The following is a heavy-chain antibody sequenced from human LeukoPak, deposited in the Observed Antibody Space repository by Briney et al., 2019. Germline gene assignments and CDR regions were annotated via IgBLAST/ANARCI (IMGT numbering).Heavy chain of an antibody. V-gene: IGHV3-21*01. CDR3: ARGYHYYGSGILDY. J-gene: IGHJ4*02. Sequence: GGSLRLSCAASGFTFSSYSMNWVRQAPGTGLEWVSSISSSSSYIYYADSVKGRFTISRDNAKNSLYLQMNSLRAEDTAVYYCARGYHYYGSGILDYWGQGTLVTVSS. CDR1: GFTFSSYS. D-gene: IGHD3-10*01. CDR2: ISSSSSYI.